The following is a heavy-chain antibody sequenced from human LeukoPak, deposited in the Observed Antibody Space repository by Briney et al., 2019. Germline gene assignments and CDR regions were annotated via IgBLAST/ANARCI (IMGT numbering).Heavy chain of an antibody. CDR1: GYTFTMFY. CDR3: ARYSSGWSPFFDY. J-gene: IGHJ4*02. Sequence: ASVKVSCKASGYTFTMFYIHWVRQAPGQGLEWMGMINPSDGATSYAQKFQGRVTMTRDMSTSTVYMELSSLRSEDTAVYYCARYSSGWSPFFDYWGQGTLVTVSS. D-gene: IGHD6-19*01. CDR2: INPSDGAT. V-gene: IGHV1-46*01.